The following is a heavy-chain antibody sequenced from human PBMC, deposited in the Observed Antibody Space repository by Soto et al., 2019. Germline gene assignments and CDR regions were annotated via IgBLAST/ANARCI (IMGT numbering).Heavy chain of an antibody. V-gene: IGHV3-48*02. CDR3: ARAGGYCSSTSCYTFNFDY. D-gene: IGHD2-2*02. Sequence: GGSLRLSCAASGFTFSSYSMNWVRQAPGKGLEWVSYISSSSSTIYYADSVKGRFTMSRDKDKNSLYLQMNSMRDEDTAVYYCARAGGYCSSTSCYTFNFDYWGQGTLVTVSS. CDR1: GFTFSSYS. CDR2: ISSSSSTI. J-gene: IGHJ4*02.